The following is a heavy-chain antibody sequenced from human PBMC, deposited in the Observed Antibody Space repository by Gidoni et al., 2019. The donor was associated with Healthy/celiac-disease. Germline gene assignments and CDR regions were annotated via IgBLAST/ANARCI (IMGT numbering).Heavy chain of an antibody. CDR2: IYHSGST. Sequence: QVQLPESGPGLVTPSGTLSLTCAVSGGSTSSSNWWSWVRQPPGKGLEWIGEIYHSGSTNYNPSIKSRVTISVDKYKKQFSLKLSSVSAADAAVYYCARDPRGDSSLGWYFDLWGRGTLVTVSS. D-gene: IGHD6-13*01. J-gene: IGHJ2*01. CDR1: GGSTSSSNW. CDR3: ARDPRGDSSLGWYFDL. V-gene: IGHV4-4*02.